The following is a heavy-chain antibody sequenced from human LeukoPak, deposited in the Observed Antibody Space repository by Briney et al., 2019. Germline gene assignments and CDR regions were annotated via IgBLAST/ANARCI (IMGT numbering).Heavy chain of an antibody. CDR1: GFTFSSYA. V-gene: IGHV3-23*01. J-gene: IGHJ4*02. CDR3: AKGDFDGSGSYYTSY. Sequence: GGSLRLSCAASGFTFSSYAMSWVRQAPGKGLKWVSAISGSGGSTYYADSVKGRFTISRDNSKNTLYLQMNSLRAEDTAVYYCAKGDFDGSGSYYTSYWGPGTLVTVSS. CDR2: ISGSGGST. D-gene: IGHD3-10*01.